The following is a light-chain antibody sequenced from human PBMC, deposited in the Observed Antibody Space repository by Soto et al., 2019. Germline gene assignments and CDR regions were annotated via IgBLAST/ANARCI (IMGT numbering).Light chain of an antibody. V-gene: IGLV1-44*01. CDR1: SSNIGSNT. J-gene: IGLJ2*01. Sequence: QSVLTQPPSASGTPGQRVTISCSGSSSNIGSNTVNWYQQLPGTAPKHLIYSNNQRPSGVPDRFSGSKSGTSASLAISGLQSEDEADYYCSAWDDSLSVVFGGGTKLTVL. CDR2: SNN. CDR3: SAWDDSLSVV.